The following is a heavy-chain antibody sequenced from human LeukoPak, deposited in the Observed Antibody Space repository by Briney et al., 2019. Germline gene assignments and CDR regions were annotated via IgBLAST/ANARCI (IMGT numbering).Heavy chain of an antibody. J-gene: IGHJ4*02. D-gene: IGHD3-3*01. CDR3: AKDLSYYDFWSGYGPGDY. CDR2: ISGSGGST. Sequence: GGSLRLSCAASGFTFSSYGMTWVRLAPGKGLEWVSAISGSGGSTYYADSVKGRFTISRDNSKDTLYLQMNSLRAEDTAVYYCAKDLSYYDFWSGYGPGDYWGQGTLVTVSS. V-gene: IGHV3-23*01. CDR1: GFTFSSYG.